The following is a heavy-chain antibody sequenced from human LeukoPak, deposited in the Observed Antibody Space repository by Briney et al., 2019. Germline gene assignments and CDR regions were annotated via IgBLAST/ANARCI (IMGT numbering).Heavy chain of an antibody. V-gene: IGHV1-2*02. Sequence: GASVKVSCKASGYTFTSYGISWVRQAPGQGLEWMGWINPNSGGTNYAQKFQGRVTMTRDTSISTAYMELSRLRSDDTAVYYCARVLYYDSSGLTSFDPWGQGTLVTVSS. D-gene: IGHD3-22*01. CDR3: ARVLYYDSSGLTSFDP. J-gene: IGHJ5*02. CDR2: INPNSGGT. CDR1: GYTFTSYG.